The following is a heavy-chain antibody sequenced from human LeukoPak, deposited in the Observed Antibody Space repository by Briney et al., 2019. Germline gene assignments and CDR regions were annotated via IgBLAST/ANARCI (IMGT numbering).Heavy chain of an antibody. Sequence: KAGGSLRLSCAASGFTFKDYWMSWVRQAPGKGLEWVGRIRSNSDGGTIDYAAPVKGRFTLSRDDSKTTLYLQMNSLQTEDTAVYYCATDFYDSTWGQGTLVTVSS. CDR1: GFTFKDYW. J-gene: IGHJ5*02. CDR2: IRSNSDGGTI. V-gene: IGHV3-15*01. CDR3: ATDFYDST. D-gene: IGHD3-22*01.